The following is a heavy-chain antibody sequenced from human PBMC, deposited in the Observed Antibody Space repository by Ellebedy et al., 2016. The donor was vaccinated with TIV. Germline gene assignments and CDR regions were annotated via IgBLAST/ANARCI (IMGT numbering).Heavy chain of an antibody. CDR2: IYYTGST. D-gene: IGHD3-10*01. CDR1: GGSISSSSHY. CDR3: SRQGPSITMVRGVNWFDP. Sequence: SETLSLTCSVSGGSISSSSHYWGWIRQPPGKGLEWIGSIYYTGSTYYNPSLKRRDTISVDTSKDQFSLNLNSLTAADTAVYYCSRQGPSITMVRGVNWFDPWGQGTLVTVSS. J-gene: IGHJ5*02. V-gene: IGHV4-39*01.